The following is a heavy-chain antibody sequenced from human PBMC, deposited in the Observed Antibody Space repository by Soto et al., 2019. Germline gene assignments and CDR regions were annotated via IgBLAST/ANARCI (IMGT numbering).Heavy chain of an antibody. Sequence: QVQLVQSGAEVKKPGSSVKVSCEASGGSFISYTFTWVRQAPGQGLEWMGRIIPIQGRANYALKLQDGVTITADRSTKTVYMELRSLRPEDTAVYYCAKSLLFVDHAYMDVWGKGTTVTVSS. CDR2: IIPIQGRA. D-gene: IGHD2-21*01. J-gene: IGHJ6*03. CDR3: AKSLLFVDHAYMDV. V-gene: IGHV1-69*02. CDR1: GGSFISYT.